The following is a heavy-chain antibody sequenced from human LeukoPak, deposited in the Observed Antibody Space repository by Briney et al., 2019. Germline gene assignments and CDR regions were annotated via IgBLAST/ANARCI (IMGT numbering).Heavy chain of an antibody. Sequence: SETLSLTCTVSGASISSYYWSWIRQPPGKGLEWIGYIYYSGSTNYNPSLKSRATISVDTSKNQFSLKLSSVTAADTAVYYCAGMVRGVIVTDAFDIWGQGTMVTV. D-gene: IGHD3-10*01. V-gene: IGHV4-59*01. CDR1: GASISSYY. CDR3: AGMVRGVIVTDAFDI. CDR2: IYYSGST. J-gene: IGHJ3*02.